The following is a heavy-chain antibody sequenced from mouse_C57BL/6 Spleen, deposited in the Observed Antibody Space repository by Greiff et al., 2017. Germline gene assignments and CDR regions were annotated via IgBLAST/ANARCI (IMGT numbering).Heavy chain of an antibody. J-gene: IGHJ2*01. V-gene: IGHV1-9*01. Sequence: QVQLQQSGAELMKPGASVKLSCKATGYTFTGYWIEWVKQRSGHGLEWIGGILPGSGSTNYNEKFKGKATFTADTSSNTVYMQLSSLTTEDSAIEYCASISYDDGGYFDYWGQGTTLTVSS. CDR1: GYTFTGYW. D-gene: IGHD2-12*01. CDR2: ILPGSGST. CDR3: ASISYDDGGYFDY.